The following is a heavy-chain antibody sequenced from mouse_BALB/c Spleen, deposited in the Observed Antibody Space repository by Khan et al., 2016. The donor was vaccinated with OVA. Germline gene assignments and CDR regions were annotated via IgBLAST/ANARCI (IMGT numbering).Heavy chain of an antibody. J-gene: IGHJ2*01. CDR1: GFSITSGFS. CDR2: IHFSGST. Sequence: EVQLQESGPDLVKPSQSLSLTCTVTGFSITSGFSWHWIRQFPGNKLEWVAYIHFSGSTDYNPSLKGRISLTRDTSKNQFFLQLNSVTIEDTATYYCARYFANYFDSWGQGTTFTVSS. V-gene: IGHV3-1*02. CDR3: ARYFANYFDS. D-gene: IGHD1-3*01.